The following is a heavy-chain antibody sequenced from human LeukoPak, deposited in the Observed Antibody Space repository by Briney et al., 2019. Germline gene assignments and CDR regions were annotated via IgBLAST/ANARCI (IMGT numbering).Heavy chain of an antibody. CDR2: IKQDGSEK. V-gene: IGHV3-7*01. J-gene: IGHJ4*02. D-gene: IGHD2-2*02. CDR1: GFTFSTYN. Sequence: GGSLRLSCAGSGFTFSTYNFNWVRQAPGKGLEWVANIKQDGSEKYYVDSVKGRFTISRDNAKNSLYLQMNSLRAEDTAVYYCASSPIYCSSTSCYTRFYYFDYWGQGTLVTVSS. CDR3: ASSPIYCSSTSCYTRFYYFDY.